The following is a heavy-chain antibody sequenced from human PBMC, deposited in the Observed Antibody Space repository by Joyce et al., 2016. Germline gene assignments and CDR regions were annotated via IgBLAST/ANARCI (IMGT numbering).Heavy chain of an antibody. CDR1: GYKFPNYW. CDR2: IYPHDSDT. Sequence: EVQLVQSGAEMKKPGESLKISCQGSGYKFPNYWIGWVRQMPGKGLEWMGIIYPHDSDTRYRPSFQGQFTISADKSTNTAFLQWNSLTASDTGIYYCARRGDLRMDPIDQWGQGTLVTVSS. CDR3: ARRGDLRMDPIDQ. J-gene: IGHJ4*02. D-gene: IGHD2-2*03. V-gene: IGHV5-51*01.